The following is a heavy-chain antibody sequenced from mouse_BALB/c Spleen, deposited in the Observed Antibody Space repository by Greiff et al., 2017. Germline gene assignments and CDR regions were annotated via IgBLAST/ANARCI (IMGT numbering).Heavy chain of an antibody. D-gene: IGHD1-1*01. Sequence: DVKLVESGGGLVQPGGSLKLSCAASGFTFSSYTMSWVRQTPEKRLEWVAYISNGGGSTYYPDTVKGRFTISRDNAKNTLYLQMSSLKSEDTAMYYCARHGSRGSLFAYWGQGTLVTVSA. V-gene: IGHV5-12-2*01. CDR1: GFTFSSYT. CDR3: ARHGSRGSLFAY. J-gene: IGHJ3*01. CDR2: ISNGGGST.